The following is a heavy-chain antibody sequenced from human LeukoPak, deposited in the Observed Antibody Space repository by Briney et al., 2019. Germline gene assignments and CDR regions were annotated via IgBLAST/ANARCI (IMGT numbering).Heavy chain of an antibody. CDR1: GGSISSGSYY. CDR2: IYTSGST. Sequence: SHTLSLTCTVSGGSISSGSYYWRWIRQPPGKGLEWIVRIYTSGSTNYNPSLKSRVTISVDTSKNQFSLKLSSVTAADTAVYYCATEAKDSSFDYWGQGTLVTVSS. CDR3: ATEAKDSSFDY. D-gene: IGHD6-13*01. J-gene: IGHJ4*02. V-gene: IGHV4-61*02.